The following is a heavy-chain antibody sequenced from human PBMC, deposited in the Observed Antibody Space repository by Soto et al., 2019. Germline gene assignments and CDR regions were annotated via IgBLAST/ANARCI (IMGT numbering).Heavy chain of an antibody. CDR1: GFTFSSYA. V-gene: IGHV3-30-3*01. D-gene: IGHD3-22*01. J-gene: IGHJ1*01. CDR2: ISYDGSNK. Sequence: PGGSLRLSCAASGFTFSSYAMHWVRQAPGKGLEWVAVISYDGSNKYYADSVKGRFTISRDNSKNTLYLQMNSLRAEDTAVYYCARVMDLGSSCYSTYFLHWGQGT. CDR3: ARVMDLGSSCYSTYFLH.